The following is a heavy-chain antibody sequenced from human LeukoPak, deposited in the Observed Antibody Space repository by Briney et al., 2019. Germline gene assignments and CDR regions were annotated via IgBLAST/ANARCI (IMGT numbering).Heavy chain of an antibody. CDR3: ARDVPGSIGTTARFDP. J-gene: IGHJ5*02. CDR1: GYTSRTYG. V-gene: IGHV1-18*01. D-gene: IGHD1-1*01. Sequence: GASVKVSCKSSGYTSRTYGISWMRQAPGQGLEWMGWISFHNGNTNYAQKFHGRLTMTTDTSTSTAYMELGSLRSDDTGVYYCARDVPGSIGTTARFDPWGQGTLVTVSS. CDR2: ISFHNGNT.